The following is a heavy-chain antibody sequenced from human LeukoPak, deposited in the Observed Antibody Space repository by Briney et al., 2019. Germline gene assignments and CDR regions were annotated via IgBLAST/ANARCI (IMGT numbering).Heavy chain of an antibody. Sequence: PGGSLRLSCVASGLPIGDFAMHWVRQAPGQGLEWVSLISGDGVSTFFTDSVKGRFSTSRDNSKNSLFLEMSSLRTEDTAMYYCARASGKFDYWGQGTLVAVSS. J-gene: IGHJ4*02. CDR3: ARASGKFDY. V-gene: IGHV3-43*02. CDR2: ISGDGVST. CDR1: GLPIGDFA.